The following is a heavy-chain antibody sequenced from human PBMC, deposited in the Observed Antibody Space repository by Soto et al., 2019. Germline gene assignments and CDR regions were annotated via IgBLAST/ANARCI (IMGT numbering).Heavy chain of an antibody. V-gene: IGHV4-4*02. CDR3: ATYSSNSRDFDY. D-gene: IGHD6-13*01. CDR1: GGSIRSANW. CDR2: IFHSGST. J-gene: IGHJ4*02. Sequence: SSETLSLTCAVSGGSIRSANWWSWVRQPPGKGLEWIGEIFHSGSTNYNPSLTSRITISVDKSKNQFSLKLTSVTAADTAMYYCATYSSNSRDFDYWGQGTLVTVSS.